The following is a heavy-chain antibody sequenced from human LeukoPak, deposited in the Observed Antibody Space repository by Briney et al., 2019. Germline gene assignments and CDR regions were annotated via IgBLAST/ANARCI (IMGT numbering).Heavy chain of an antibody. Sequence: PSETLSLTRTGSGGSISSFYCSWIRQPPGKGLEWIGYIYYSGSTNYNPSLKSRVPISVDTSKNQFSLKLRSVTAAHTAAYYCARHVGYGNNWFDPWGQGTLVTVSS. D-gene: IGHD5-18*01. J-gene: IGHJ5*02. CDR3: ARHVGYGNNWFDP. CDR2: IYYSGST. V-gene: IGHV4-59*08. CDR1: GGSISSFY.